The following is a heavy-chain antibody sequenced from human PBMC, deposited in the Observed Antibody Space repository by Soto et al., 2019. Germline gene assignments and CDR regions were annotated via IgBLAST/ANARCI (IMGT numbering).Heavy chain of an antibody. CDR3: ARLGYCSGGSCYYYYGMDV. CDR1: GGSISSYY. J-gene: IGHJ6*02. D-gene: IGHD2-15*01. V-gene: IGHV4-59*01. Sequence: PSETLSLTCTVSGGSISSYYWSWIRQPPGKGLEWIGYIYYSGSTNYNPSLKSRVTISVDTSKNQFSLKLSSVTAVGTAVYYCARLGYCSGGSCYYYYGMDVWGQGTTVTVSS. CDR2: IYYSGST.